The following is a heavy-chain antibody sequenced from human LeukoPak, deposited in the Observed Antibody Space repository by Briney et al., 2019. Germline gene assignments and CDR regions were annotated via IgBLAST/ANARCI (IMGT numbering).Heavy chain of an antibody. CDR3: IRYGSGSYSTDY. D-gene: IGHD3-10*01. CDR1: GFTFSGAD. CDR2: IRSKGNKYAT. V-gene: IGHV3-73*01. J-gene: IGHJ4*02. Sequence: QPGGSLRLSCATSGFTFSGADMHWVRQVSGKGLEWVGRIRSKGNKYATEYAASVKGRFTISRDDSKNTAYLQMNCLKTEDTAVYYCIRYGSGSYSTDYWGQGTQVTVSS.